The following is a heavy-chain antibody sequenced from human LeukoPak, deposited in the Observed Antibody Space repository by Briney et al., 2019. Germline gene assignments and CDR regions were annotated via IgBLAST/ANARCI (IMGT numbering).Heavy chain of an antibody. CDR1: GYTFTSYG. CDR3: ARDQRITMIVPSEYYFDY. CDR2: ISAYNGNT. J-gene: IGHJ4*02. Sequence: ASVKVSCKASGYTFTSYGISWVRQAPGQGLEWMGWISAYNGNTNYAQKLQGRVTMTTDTSTSTAYMELRSLRSDDTAVYYCARDQRITMIVPSEYYFDYWGQGTLVTVSS. D-gene: IGHD3-22*01. V-gene: IGHV1-18*01.